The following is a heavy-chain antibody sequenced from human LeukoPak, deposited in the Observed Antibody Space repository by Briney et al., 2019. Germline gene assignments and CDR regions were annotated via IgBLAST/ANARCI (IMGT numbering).Heavy chain of an antibody. D-gene: IGHD2-2*01. CDR2: INSDGSST. Sequence: GGSLRLSCAASGFTFSSYSMNWVRQAPGKGLEWVSRINSDGSSTSHANSVKGRFTISRDNAKNTLYLQMNSLRAEDTAMYYCARDMANIVVVPAALDAFDIWGQGTMVTVSS. CDR1: GFTFSSYS. CDR3: ARDMANIVVVPAALDAFDI. V-gene: IGHV3-74*01. J-gene: IGHJ3*02.